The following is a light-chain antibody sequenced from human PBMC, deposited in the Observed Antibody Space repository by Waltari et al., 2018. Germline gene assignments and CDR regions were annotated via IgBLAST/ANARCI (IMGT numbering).Light chain of an antibody. J-gene: IGKJ1*01. Sequence: DVVMTQSPLSLPVTLGQPASISCRSSQSLLYSDGNTYLNWFQPRPGQSPRRLIYKVSNRDPGGPDRFSGSGSGTDFTLKISRVEAEDVAFYYCMQGTHWPPTFGQGTKVEIK. CDR1: QSLLYSDGNTY. CDR3: MQGTHWPPT. V-gene: IGKV2-30*01. CDR2: KVS.